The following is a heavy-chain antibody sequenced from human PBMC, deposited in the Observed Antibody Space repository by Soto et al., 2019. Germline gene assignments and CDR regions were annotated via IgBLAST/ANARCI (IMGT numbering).Heavy chain of an antibody. J-gene: IGHJ5*02. CDR1: GGSISSTNYY. CDR3: ARHRSVVVVPAPIHWFDP. CDR2: IYYSGNT. Sequence: QLQLQESGPGLVKPSETLSLTCTVSGGSISSTNYYWGWIRQPPGKGLEWIGRIYYSGNTYYNPSLKSRVPISVDTSKNQFSLNLSSVTAADTAVYYCARHRSVVVVPAPIHWFDPWGQGTLVTVSS. V-gene: IGHV4-39*01. D-gene: IGHD2-2*01.